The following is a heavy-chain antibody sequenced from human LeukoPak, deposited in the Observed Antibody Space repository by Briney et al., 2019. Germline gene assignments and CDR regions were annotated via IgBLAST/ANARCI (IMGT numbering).Heavy chain of an antibody. CDR1: GFTFSSYD. Sequence: PGRSLRLSCAASGFTFSSYDMHWVRQAPGKGLEWVAVISYDGSNKYYADSVKGRFTISRDNTKNSLYLQMNSLRAEDTAVYYCATIEAVRFHYWGQGTLVTVSS. V-gene: IGHV3-30*03. J-gene: IGHJ4*02. D-gene: IGHD4-17*01. CDR3: ATIEAVRFHY. CDR2: ISYDGSNK.